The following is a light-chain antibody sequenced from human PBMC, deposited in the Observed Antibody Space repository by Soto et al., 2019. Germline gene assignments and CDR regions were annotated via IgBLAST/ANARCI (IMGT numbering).Light chain of an antibody. V-gene: IGKV3-15*01. Sequence: EVVMTQSPATLSVSPGERATLSCRASQSVSSNFAWYQQKHGHAPSLLIYCASTRDTGIPARFSGSGSGTEFTLTISSLQSEDFAVYYCQQYNNWPPWTFGQGTKVEIK. CDR3: QQYNNWPPWT. J-gene: IGKJ1*01. CDR1: QSVSSN. CDR2: CAS.